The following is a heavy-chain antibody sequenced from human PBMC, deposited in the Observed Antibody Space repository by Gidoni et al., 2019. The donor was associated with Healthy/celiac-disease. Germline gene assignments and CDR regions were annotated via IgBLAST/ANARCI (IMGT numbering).Heavy chain of an antibody. CDR3: ARDLHYYDSSGFS. CDR1: CSSYW. J-gene: IGHJ3*01. D-gene: IGHD3-22*01. Sequence: CSSYWMSWVRQAPGKGLEWVANIKQDGSEKYYVDSVKGRFTISRDNAKNSLYLQMNSLRAEDTAVYYCARDLHYYDSSGFSWGQGTMVTVSS. CDR2: IKQDGSEK. V-gene: IGHV3-7*01.